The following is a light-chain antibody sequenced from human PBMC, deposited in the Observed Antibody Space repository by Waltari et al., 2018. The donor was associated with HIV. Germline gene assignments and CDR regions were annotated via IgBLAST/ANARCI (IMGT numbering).Light chain of an antibody. Sequence: SYELTQPPSVSVSPGPTASITCLGANLGDKFAGWSQQKPGQSPVLVIYQDSKRPSGIPERFSGSNSGNTATLTISGTQAMDEADYYCQAWDSSTVVFGGGTKLTVL. CDR3: QAWDSSTVV. J-gene: IGLJ2*01. V-gene: IGLV3-1*01. CDR2: QDS. CDR1: NLGDKF.